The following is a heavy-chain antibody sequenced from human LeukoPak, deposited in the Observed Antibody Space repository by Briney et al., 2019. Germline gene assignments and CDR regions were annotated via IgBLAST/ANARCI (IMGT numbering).Heavy chain of an antibody. CDR1: GFPFGSYV. V-gene: IGHV3-48*02. CDR2: INHNAEMI. CDR3: ARVASNGVWVRAFDI. J-gene: IGHJ3*02. D-gene: IGHD4-11*01. Sequence: PGGSLRLSCEGSGFPFGSYVMSWVRQAPGKGLEWIAYINHNAEMIFYPDFVKGRFTISRDNPKKSLYLQMNALRYEDTAIYYCARVASNGVWVRAFDIWGQGTMVTVSS.